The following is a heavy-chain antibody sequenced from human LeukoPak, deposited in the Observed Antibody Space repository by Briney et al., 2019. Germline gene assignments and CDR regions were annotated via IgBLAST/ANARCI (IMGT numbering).Heavy chain of an antibody. V-gene: IGHV3-21*01. D-gene: IGHD5-24*01. Sequence: PGGSLRLSCAASGFTFSSYSMNWVRQAPGKGLEWVSSISSRSSNLYYADSVKGRFTISRDNAKNPLYLQMNSLRAEDTALYYCARDGGVDGYNSYFDYWGQGTLVTVSS. CDR1: GFTFSSYS. J-gene: IGHJ4*02. CDR3: ARDGGVDGYNSYFDY. CDR2: ISSRSSNL.